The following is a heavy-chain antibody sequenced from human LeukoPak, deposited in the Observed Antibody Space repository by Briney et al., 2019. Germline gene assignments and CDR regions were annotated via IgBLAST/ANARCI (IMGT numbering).Heavy chain of an antibody. CDR1: GDSINSSFYY. CDR2: MDHSGIN. D-gene: IGHD3-10*01. Sequence: PSETLSLTCTVSGDSINSSFYYWGWIRQPPGKGLEWIGIMDHSGINYTNPSLRSRVTMSLDTSKTQFSLMLSSVTAADTAVYYCARLRGFGELFTAFDMWGQGTMVTVSS. V-gene: IGHV4-39*01. J-gene: IGHJ3*02. CDR3: ARLRGFGELFTAFDM.